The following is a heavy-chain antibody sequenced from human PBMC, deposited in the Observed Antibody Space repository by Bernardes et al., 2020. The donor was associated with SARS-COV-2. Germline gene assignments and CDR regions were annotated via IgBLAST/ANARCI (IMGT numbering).Heavy chain of an antibody. V-gene: IGHV3-74*01. Sequence: GGSLSLSCAASGFTFSDYWMHWVRQAPGKGLEWVSRINHDGNTTPFADSVKGRFTISRDNAKNTLYLEMKSLRVEDTALYYCAGDWGGYAGSRKVSPDGRDGWGQGTTVTVTS. D-gene: IGHD5-12*01. CDR1: GFTFSDYW. CDR2: INHDGNTT. J-gene: IGHJ6*02. CDR3: AGDWGGYAGSRKVSPDGRDG.